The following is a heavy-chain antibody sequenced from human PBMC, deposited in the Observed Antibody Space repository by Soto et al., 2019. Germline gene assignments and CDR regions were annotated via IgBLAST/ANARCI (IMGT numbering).Heavy chain of an antibody. V-gene: IGHV3-11*04. CDR1: GFTFSDYY. J-gene: IGHJ4*02. CDR3: ARDFIVGAPDYFDY. D-gene: IGHD1-26*01. Sequence: GGSLRLSCAASGFTFSDYYMSWIRQAPGKGLEWVADITNSGSVIYYADSVKGRFTISRDDSKNTLYLQMNSLRVDDTAVYYCARDFIVGAPDYFDYWGQGTLVTVSS. CDR2: ITNSGSVI.